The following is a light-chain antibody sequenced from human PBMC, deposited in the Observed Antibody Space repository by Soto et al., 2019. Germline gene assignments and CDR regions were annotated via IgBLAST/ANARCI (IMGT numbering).Light chain of an antibody. V-gene: IGKV1-39*01. CDR2: AAS. J-gene: IGKJ2*02. CDR3: QQSYRYPPCT. CDR1: QSISSY. Sequence: DIQMTQSPSSLSASVGDRVTITCRASQSISSYLNWYQQKPGKAPKLLIYAASSLQSGVPSRFSGSGSGTEFTLTIRSLQPEDFATYYCQQSYRYPPCTFGQGTKLEIK.